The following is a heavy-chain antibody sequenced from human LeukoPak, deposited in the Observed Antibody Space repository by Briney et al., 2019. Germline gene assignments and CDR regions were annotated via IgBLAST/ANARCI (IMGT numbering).Heavy chain of an antibody. Sequence: ASVKVSCKASGYTFTSYYMHWVRQAPGQGLAWMGIINPSGGSTSYAQKLQGRVTMTTDTSTSTAYMELRSLRSDDTAVYYCARDDYGDRFDPWGQGTLVTVSS. D-gene: IGHD4-17*01. CDR1: GYTFTSYY. CDR2: INPSGGST. V-gene: IGHV1-46*01. J-gene: IGHJ5*02. CDR3: ARDDYGDRFDP.